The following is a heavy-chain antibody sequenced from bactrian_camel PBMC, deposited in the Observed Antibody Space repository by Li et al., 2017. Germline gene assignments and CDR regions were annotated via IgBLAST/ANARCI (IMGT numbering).Heavy chain of an antibody. Sequence: HVQLVESGGGSVQAGGSLRLSCTVSGYTYKPCRMGWYRQAPGKEREGIALIHTDGICYSDSVKGRFAISQDNAKNTVYLQMTDLKVEDTAVYYCAADGWVERDGRCDSLSRGTQVTVS. CDR3: AADGWVERDGRCDS. D-gene: IGHD3*01. CDR1: GYTYKPCR. CDR2: IHTDGI. J-gene: IGHJ4*01. V-gene: IGHV3S53*01.